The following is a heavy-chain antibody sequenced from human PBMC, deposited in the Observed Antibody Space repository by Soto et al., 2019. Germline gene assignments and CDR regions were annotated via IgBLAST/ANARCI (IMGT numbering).Heavy chain of an antibody. D-gene: IGHD3-3*01. Sequence: SLETLCLTCTVSGGSISSYYVSWIRQPPGKGLEWIGYIYYSGSTNYNPSLKSRVTISVDTSKNQFSLKLSSVTAADTAVYYCARRAYDFWSGYPDVWGKGTTVTVSS. V-gene: IGHV4-59*01. J-gene: IGHJ6*04. CDR1: GGSISSYY. CDR2: IYYSGST. CDR3: ARRAYDFWSGYPDV.